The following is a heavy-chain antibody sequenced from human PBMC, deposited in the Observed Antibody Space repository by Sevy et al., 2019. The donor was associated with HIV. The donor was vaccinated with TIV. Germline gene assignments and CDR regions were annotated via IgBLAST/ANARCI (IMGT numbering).Heavy chain of an antibody. D-gene: IGHD3-16*02. CDR1: EITFSSYW. Sequence: QLGGSLRLSCVASEITFSSYWMSWVRQAPGKGLEWVANIKQDGSEKHYVDSVKGRFTISRDNGKNSLYLQMNSLSAEDTAVYYCARELGGAYDYVWQGYRYTGGMDVWGQGTTVTVSS. V-gene: IGHV3-7*01. CDR3: ARELGGAYDYVWQGYRYTGGMDV. J-gene: IGHJ6*02. CDR2: IKQDGSEK.